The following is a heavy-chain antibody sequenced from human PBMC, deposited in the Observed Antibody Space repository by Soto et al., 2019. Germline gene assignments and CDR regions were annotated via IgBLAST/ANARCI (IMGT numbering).Heavy chain of an antibody. V-gene: IGHV3-33*01. CDR3: ARAGGTTVTGLWHFDS. D-gene: IGHD4-17*01. CDR2: IWYDGTQK. Sequence: QVQLEESGGGVVQPGRSLRLSCEASGFTFNTYSMHWVRQPPAKGLEWLAAIWYDGTQKYYADSVKGRFIISGDNSKKTLYLEMNSLRAEDTAVYYCARAGGTTVTGLWHFDSWGQGTLVTVSS. J-gene: IGHJ4*02. CDR1: GFTFNTYS.